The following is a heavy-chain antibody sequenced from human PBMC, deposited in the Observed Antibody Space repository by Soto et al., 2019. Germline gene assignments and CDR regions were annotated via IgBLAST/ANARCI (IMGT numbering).Heavy chain of an antibody. J-gene: IGHJ3*02. CDR2: IYYSGST. CDR1: GCSISSGGYY. D-gene: IGHD3-22*01. V-gene: IGHV4-31*03. CDR3: ARYDNSGSHGFDI. Sequence: SETLSLTCTVSGCSISSGGYYWSWIRQHPGKGLEWIGYIYYSGSTYYNPSLKSRVTISVDTSKNQFSLKLSSVTAADTAVYYCARYDNSGSHGFDIWGQGTMVTVS.